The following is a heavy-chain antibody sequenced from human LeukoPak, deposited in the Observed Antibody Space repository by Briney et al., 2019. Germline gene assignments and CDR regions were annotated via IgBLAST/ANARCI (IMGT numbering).Heavy chain of an antibody. D-gene: IGHD3-10*01. CDR1: EFSFNSYW. CDR2: IRNDGSST. CDR3: TRGREGNYGLFDS. V-gene: IGHV3-74*01. Sequence: GGSLSLSCAASEFSFNSYWMHWVRKAPGSGLLWVSSIRNDGSSTSFADSVKGRFTISRDTAKNTLYLQMNSLRAEDTAVYYCTRGREGNYGLFDSWGQRTLVTVSS. J-gene: IGHJ4*02.